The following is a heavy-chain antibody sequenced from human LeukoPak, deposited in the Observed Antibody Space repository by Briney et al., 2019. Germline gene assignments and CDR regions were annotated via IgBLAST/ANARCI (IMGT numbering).Heavy chain of an antibody. CDR2: IKPDGSEK. D-gene: IGHD2-2*01. V-gene: IGHV3-7*05. Sequence: GGSLRLSCAASGFTFSSHAMSWVRQAPGKGPEWVANIKPDGSEKYYVDSVKGRFTISRDNAKNSLSLQMGSLTAEDTAVYYCARYGCSSSCYGFDCWGQGTLVTVSS. CDR3: ARYGCSSSCYGFDC. J-gene: IGHJ4*02. CDR1: GFTFSSHA.